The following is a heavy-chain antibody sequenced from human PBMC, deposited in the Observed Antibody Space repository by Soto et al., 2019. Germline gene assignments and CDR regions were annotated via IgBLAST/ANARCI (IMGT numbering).Heavy chain of an antibody. CDR1: GFTFSSYW. V-gene: IGHV3-7*01. CDR2: IKQDGSEK. CDR3: ARVAWSGSMRYYYYYMDV. Sequence: GGSLRLSCAASGFTFSSYWMSWVRQAPGKGLEWVANIKQDGSEKYYVDSVKGRFTISRDNAKNSLYLQMNSLRAEDTAVYYCARVAWSGSMRYYYYYMDVWGKGTTVTVSS. J-gene: IGHJ6*03. D-gene: IGHD3-3*01.